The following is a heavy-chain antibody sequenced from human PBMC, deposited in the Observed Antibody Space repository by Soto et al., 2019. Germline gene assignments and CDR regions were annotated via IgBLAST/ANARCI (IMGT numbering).Heavy chain of an antibody. V-gene: IGHV5-10-1*01. Sequence: GESLKIHCKGSGYSLAGYWITWVRQKPGKGLEWMGRIDPSDSQTYYSPSFRGTFTISVTKSIATVFLQWSSLRASDTAMYYCARQIYDSDTGPNFQYYFDSWGQGTPVTVSS. CDR1: GYSLAGYW. CDR3: ARQIYDSDTGPNFQYYFDS. J-gene: IGHJ4*02. D-gene: IGHD3-22*01. CDR2: IDPSDSQT.